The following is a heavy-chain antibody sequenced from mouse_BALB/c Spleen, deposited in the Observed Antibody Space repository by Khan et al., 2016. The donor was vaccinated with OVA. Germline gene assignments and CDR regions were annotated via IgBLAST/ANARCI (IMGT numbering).Heavy chain of an antibody. V-gene: IGHV1S135*01. CDR2: IDPYNGVT. J-gene: IGHJ3*01. CDR1: GYAFTTYN. Sequence: VQLQQSGPELVRPGASVKVSCKASGYAFTTYNMYWVKQSHGKSLEWIGYIDPYNGVTNYNQNFKDKATLTVDKSSSAAYMYLDSLTSEDSAVYFCARSSDGYYPLADWGQGTLVTVSA. CDR3: ARSSDGYYPLAD. D-gene: IGHD2-3*01.